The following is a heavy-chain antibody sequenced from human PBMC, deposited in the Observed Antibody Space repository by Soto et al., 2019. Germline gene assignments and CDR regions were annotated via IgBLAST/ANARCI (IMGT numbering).Heavy chain of an antibody. V-gene: IGHV4-39*07. CDR1: GGSISSGDYY. CDR2: INHSGST. J-gene: IGHJ4*02. CDR3: ARRLNYYDSSGHPDC. D-gene: IGHD3-22*01. Sequence: PSETLSLTCTVSGGSISSGDYYWSWIRQPPGKGLEWIGEINHSGSTNYNPSLKSRVTISVDTSKNQFSLKLSSVTAADTAVYYCARRLNYYDSSGHPDCWGQGTLVTVSS.